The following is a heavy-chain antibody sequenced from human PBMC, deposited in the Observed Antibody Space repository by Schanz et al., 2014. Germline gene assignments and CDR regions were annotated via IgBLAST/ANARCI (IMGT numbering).Heavy chain of an antibody. CDR1: GFTFSSYA. Sequence: VQLLESGGGLVQPGGSLRLSCAASGFTFSSYALHWVRQAPGKGLEWVAFVPFDGSQKFYADSVKGRFTISRDNSKNTVYLQMNSLRPGDTAVYYCVRDSFFAFDYWGQGTLVTVSS. D-gene: IGHD3-3*01. CDR2: VPFDGSQK. J-gene: IGHJ4*02. CDR3: VRDSFFAFDY. V-gene: IGHV3-30*04.